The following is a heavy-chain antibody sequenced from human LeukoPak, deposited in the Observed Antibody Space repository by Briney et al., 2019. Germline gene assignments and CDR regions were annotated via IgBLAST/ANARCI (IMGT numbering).Heavy chain of an antibody. Sequence: SVTVSCKASGGTFSSYAISWVRQAPGQGLEWMGGIIPIFGTANYAQKFQGRVTITADESTSTAYMELSSLRSEDTAVYYCARAYCSGGSCYSIAFDYWGQGTLVTVSS. J-gene: IGHJ4*02. CDR2: IIPIFGTA. CDR3: ARAYCSGGSCYSIAFDY. V-gene: IGHV1-69*13. CDR1: GGTFSSYA. D-gene: IGHD2-15*01.